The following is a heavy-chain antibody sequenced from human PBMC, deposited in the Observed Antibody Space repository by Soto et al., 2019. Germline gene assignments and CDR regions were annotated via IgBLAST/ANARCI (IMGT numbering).Heavy chain of an antibody. D-gene: IGHD6-13*01. CDR2: IIGSGGST. CDR3: AKKGGAEQLWTYGMDV. V-gene: IGHV3-23*01. J-gene: IGHJ6*02. CDR1: GFTFSSYA. Sequence: PGGSLRLSCAVSGFTFSSYAMSWVRHAPGKGLEWVSGIIGSGGSTFNADSVKGRFTISRDNSKNTLFLQMNSLRAEDTAVYYCAKKGGAEQLWTYGMDVWGQGTTVIGS.